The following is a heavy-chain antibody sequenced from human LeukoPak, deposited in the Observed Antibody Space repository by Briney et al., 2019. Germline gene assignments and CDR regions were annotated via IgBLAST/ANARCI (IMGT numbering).Heavy chain of an antibody. J-gene: IGHJ4*02. D-gene: IGHD3-22*01. CDR2: IWYDGSNK. CDR1: GFAFSSFG. Sequence: GGSLRLSCAASGFAFSSFGMHWVRQAPGKGLEWVAVIWYDGSNKYYADSVKGRFSISRDNSKNTLYLQMNSLRAEDTAVYYCAKGITYDSSGPFDYWGQGTLVTVSS. V-gene: IGHV3-33*06. CDR3: AKGITYDSSGPFDY.